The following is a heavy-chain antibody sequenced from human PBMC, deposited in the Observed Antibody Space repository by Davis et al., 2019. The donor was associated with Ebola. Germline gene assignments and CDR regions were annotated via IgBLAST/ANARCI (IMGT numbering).Heavy chain of an antibody. V-gene: IGHV5-51*01. D-gene: IGHD6-13*01. J-gene: IGHJ6*02. CDR2: IFTGDSDT. Sequence: GESLKISCQDSGNSFSSHWIGWVRQMPGKGLEWMGIIFTGDSDTRYRPSFRGQVTISADKSFKTAFLQWSSLKASDTARYYCARLASSSWFHGMDVWGQGTTVTVSS. CDR1: GNSFSSHW. CDR3: ARLASSSWFHGMDV.